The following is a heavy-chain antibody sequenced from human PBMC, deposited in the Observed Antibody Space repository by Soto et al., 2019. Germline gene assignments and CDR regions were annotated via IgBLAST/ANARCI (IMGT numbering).Heavy chain of an antibody. D-gene: IGHD2-15*01. V-gene: IGHV1-69*02. Sequence: QVQLVQSGAEVKKPGSSLKVSCKASGGTFSSYTISWVRQAPGQGLEWMGRIIPILGIANYAQKFQGRVTITADQSTSTAYMELSSLRSEDTAVYYCARGVSCSGGSCYPFDIWGQGTMVTVSS. CDR3: ARGVSCSGGSCYPFDI. CDR2: IIPILGIA. J-gene: IGHJ3*02. CDR1: GGTFSSYT.